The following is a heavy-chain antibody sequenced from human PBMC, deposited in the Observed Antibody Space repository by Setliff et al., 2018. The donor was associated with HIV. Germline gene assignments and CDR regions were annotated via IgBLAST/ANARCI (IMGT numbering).Heavy chain of an antibody. J-gene: IGHJ5*02. Sequence: SVKVSCKASGGTFSSYAISWVRQAPGQGLEWMGGIIPILGIANYAQKFQGRVTITADKSTSTAYMELSSLRSEDTAVYYCARHEFDGGDCHPWGQGTLVTVSS. CDR3: ARHEFDGGDCHP. CDR1: GGTFSSYA. D-gene: IGHD2-21*02. V-gene: IGHV1-69*10. CDR2: IIPILGIA.